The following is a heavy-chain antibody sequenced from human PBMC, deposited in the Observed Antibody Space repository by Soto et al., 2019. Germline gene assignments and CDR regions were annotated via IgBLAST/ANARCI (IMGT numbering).Heavy chain of an antibody. CDR2: IWYDGSNK. J-gene: IGHJ4*02. D-gene: IGHD2-21*01. V-gene: IGHV3-33*01. Sequence: GGSLRLSCAASGFTFSSYGMHWVRQAPGKGLEWVAVIWYDGSNKYYADSVKGRFTISRDNSKNTLYLQMNSLRAEDTAVYYCAREGLLQGAPSTVIDFDYWGQGTLVTVSS. CDR3: AREGLLQGAPSTVIDFDY. CDR1: GFTFSSYG.